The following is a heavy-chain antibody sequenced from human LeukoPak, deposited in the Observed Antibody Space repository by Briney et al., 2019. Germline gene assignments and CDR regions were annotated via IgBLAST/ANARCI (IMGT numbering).Heavy chain of an antibody. CDR1: GGSMNNYY. CDR2: ISDSGST. D-gene: IGHD2-2*01. V-gene: IGHV4-59*01. J-gene: IGHJ3*02. CDR3: ARDPGRYCSSTSCSTDAFDI. Sequence: ASETLSLTCTVSGGSMNNYYWSWIRQAPGKGLEWIGYISDSGSTNYNPSLKSRVTISVDTSKNQFSLKLSSVTAADTAVYYCARDPGRYCSSTSCSTDAFDIWGQGTIVTVSS.